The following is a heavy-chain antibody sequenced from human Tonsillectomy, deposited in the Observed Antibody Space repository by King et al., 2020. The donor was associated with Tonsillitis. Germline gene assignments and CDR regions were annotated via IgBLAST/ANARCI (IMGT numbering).Heavy chain of an antibody. V-gene: IGHV5-51*01. J-gene: IGHJ4*02. CDR3: ARSRGSSWANFDY. Sequence: EVQLVESGAEVKKPGESLKISCKGSGYSFTSYWIGWVRQMPGKGLEWMGIIYPGDSATRYSPSFQGKVTISADKSIRTAYLQWSSLKASDTAMYYCARSRGSSWANFDYWGQGTLVTVSS. CDR1: GYSFTSYW. CDR2: IYPGDSAT. D-gene: IGHD6-13*01.